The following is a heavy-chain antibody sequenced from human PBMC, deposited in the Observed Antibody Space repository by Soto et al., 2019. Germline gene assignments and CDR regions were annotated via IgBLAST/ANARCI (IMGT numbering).Heavy chain of an antibody. Sequence: QLQLQESGPGLVKPSETLSLTCTVSSGSISSSTYYWCWIRQSPGKGLEWIGTISYSGTTYYNPSLKSRVTISVDTSKNQFSLNLSSVTAADTAGYYCARRRGGVVATENWFDPWGQGTLVTVSS. D-gene: IGHD5-12*01. CDR1: SGSISSSTYY. J-gene: IGHJ5*02. CDR2: ISYSGTT. V-gene: IGHV4-39*01. CDR3: ARRRGGVVATENWFDP.